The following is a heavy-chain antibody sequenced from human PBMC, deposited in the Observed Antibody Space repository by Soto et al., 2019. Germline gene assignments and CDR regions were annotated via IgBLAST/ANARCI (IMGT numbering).Heavy chain of an antibody. CDR2: ISYDGSNK. D-gene: IGHD2-15*01. Sequence: PGGSLRLSCAASGFTFSSYGMHWVRQAPGKGLEWVAVISYDGSNKYYADSVKGRFTISRDNSKNTLYLQMNSLRAEDTAVYYCAKDLVAASDYYGMDVWGQGTTVTVSS. V-gene: IGHV3-30*18. CDR1: GFTFSSYG. CDR3: AKDLVAASDYYGMDV. J-gene: IGHJ6*02.